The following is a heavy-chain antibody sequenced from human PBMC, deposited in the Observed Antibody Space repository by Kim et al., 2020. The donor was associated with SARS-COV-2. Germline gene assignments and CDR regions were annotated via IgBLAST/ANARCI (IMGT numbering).Heavy chain of an antibody. CDR3: ARDQGWFGELLGNYYYYGMDV. J-gene: IGHJ6*02. CDR1: GGSVSSGSYY. CDR2: IYYSGST. Sequence: SETLSLTCTVSGGSVSSGSYYWSWIRQPPGKGLEWIGYIYYSGSTNYNPSLQSRVTISVDTSKNQFSLKLSSVTAADTAVYYCARDQGWFGELLGNYYYYGMDVWGQGTTVTVSS. V-gene: IGHV4-61*01. D-gene: IGHD3-10*01.